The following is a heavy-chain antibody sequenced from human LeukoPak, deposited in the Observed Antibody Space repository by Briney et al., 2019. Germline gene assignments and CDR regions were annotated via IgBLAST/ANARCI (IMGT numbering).Heavy chain of an antibody. CDR3: ARDIDEWELLFDP. J-gene: IGHJ5*02. CDR2: ISSSSSTI. V-gene: IGHV3-48*01. CDR1: GFTFSSYS. Sequence: PGGSLRLSCAASGFTFSSYSMNWVRQAPGKGLEWVSYISSSSSTIYYADSVKGRFTISRDNSKNTLYLQMNSLRAEDTAVYYCARDIDEWELLFDPWGQGTLVTVSS. D-gene: IGHD1-26*01.